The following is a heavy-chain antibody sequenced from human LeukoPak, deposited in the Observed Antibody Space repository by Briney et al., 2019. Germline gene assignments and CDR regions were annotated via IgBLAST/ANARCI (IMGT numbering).Heavy chain of an antibody. CDR1: GYTFTSYG. CDR2: ISAYNGNT. D-gene: IGHD3-9*01. V-gene: IGHV1-18*01. CDR3: ARGRRYFDWLDY. Sequence: ASVKVSCKSSGYTFTSYGISWVRQAPGQGLEWMGWISAYNGNTIYAQILQGRVTMTTDTSTSTAYMELRSLRSDDTAVYYCARGRRYFDWLDYWGQGTLVTVSS. J-gene: IGHJ4*02.